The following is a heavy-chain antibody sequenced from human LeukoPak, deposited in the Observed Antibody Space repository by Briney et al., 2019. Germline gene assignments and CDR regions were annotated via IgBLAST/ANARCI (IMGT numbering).Heavy chain of an antibody. J-gene: IGHJ4*02. Sequence: SETLSLTCTVSGGSINNTLFYWGWIRQPPGKGLEWIGTVYYDGINYSSPSLKSRVATSVDTSKNQFSLRLSSVTAADTAVYYCVGDYGTYWGQGTLVTVSS. CDR1: GGSINNTLFY. V-gene: IGHV4-39*07. D-gene: IGHD4-17*01. CDR2: VYYDGIN. CDR3: VGDYGTY.